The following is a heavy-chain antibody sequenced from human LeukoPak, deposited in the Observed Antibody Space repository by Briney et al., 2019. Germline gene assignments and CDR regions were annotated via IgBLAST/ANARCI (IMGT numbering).Heavy chain of an antibody. J-gene: IGHJ4*02. Sequence: GGSLRLSCAASGFTFSSYAMSWVRQAPGMGLEWVSAISASGGSTYYADSVKGRFTISRDNSKSTLYLQMNPLRAEDTAVYYCAKRIAAAGPYFDYWGQGTLVTVSS. CDR1: GFTFSSYA. CDR2: ISASGGST. CDR3: AKRIAAAGPYFDY. D-gene: IGHD6-13*01. V-gene: IGHV3-23*01.